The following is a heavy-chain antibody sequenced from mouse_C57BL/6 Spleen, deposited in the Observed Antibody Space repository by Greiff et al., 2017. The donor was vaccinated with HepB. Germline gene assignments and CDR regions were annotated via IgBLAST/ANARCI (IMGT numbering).Heavy chain of an antibody. Sequence: QVQLQQPGAELVMPGASVKLSCKASGYTFTSYWMHWVKQRPGQGLEWIGEIDPSDSYTNYNQKFKGKSTLTVDKSSSTAYMRLSRLTSEASAVYYCARSYYGSSPWDFDGWGTGTTVTVAS. CDR2: IDPSDSYT. V-gene: IGHV1-69*01. CDR3: ARSYYGSSPWDFDG. J-gene: IGHJ1*03. CDR1: GYTFTSYW. D-gene: IGHD1-1*01.